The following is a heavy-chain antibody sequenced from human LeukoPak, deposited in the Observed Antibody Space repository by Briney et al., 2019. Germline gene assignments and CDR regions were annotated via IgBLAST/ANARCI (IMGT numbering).Heavy chain of an antibody. V-gene: IGHV4-39*07. CDR3: ARGVEMATI. Sequence: SETLSLTCTVSGGSISSGNYYWSWIRQPPGKGLEWIGEINHSGSTNYNPSLKSRVTISVDTSKNQFSLKLSSVTAADTAVYYCARGVEMATIGGQGTLVTVSS. D-gene: IGHD5-24*01. J-gene: IGHJ4*02. CDR2: INHSGST. CDR1: GGSISSGNYY.